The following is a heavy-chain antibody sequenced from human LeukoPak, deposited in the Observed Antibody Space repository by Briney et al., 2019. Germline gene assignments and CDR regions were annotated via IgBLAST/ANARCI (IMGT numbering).Heavy chain of an antibody. V-gene: IGHV3-53*01. CDR2: LYSGGST. J-gene: IGHJ3*02. CDR3: ARTNNYAFDI. D-gene: IGHD5-24*01. Sequence: GGSLRLSCAASGFTVSSTYMSWVRQAPGKGLEWVSTLYSGGSTHYADSVKGRFTISRDNSKNTLYLQMNSLRAEDTAVYYCARTNNYAFDIWGLGTMVTVSS. CDR1: GFTVSSTY.